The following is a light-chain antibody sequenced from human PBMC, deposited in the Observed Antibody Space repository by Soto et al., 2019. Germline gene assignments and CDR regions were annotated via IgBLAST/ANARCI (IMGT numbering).Light chain of an antibody. CDR1: RSNIGAGYD. J-gene: IGLJ3*02. CDR2: GNT. V-gene: IGLV1-40*01. Sequence: QSVLTQPPSVSGAPGQRVTISCTGSRSNIGAGYDVHWYQQLPGTAPKLLVSGNTNRPSGVPDRFSGSKSGTSASLAITGLQAEDEADYYCQSSDSSLSGWVFGGGTKLNVL. CDR3: QSSDSSLSGWV.